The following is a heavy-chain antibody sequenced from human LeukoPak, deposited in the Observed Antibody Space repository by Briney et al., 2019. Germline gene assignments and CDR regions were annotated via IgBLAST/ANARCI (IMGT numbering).Heavy chain of an antibody. CDR1: GFTFSSYS. D-gene: IGHD1/OR15-1a*01. Sequence: GGSLRLSCAAAGFTFSSYSMSWVRQAPGKGLEWVSSISSGSTYRYYADSVRGQFTISRDNAENSLYLQMNSLRAEDTAVYYCARDDVHGEQYYFDYWGQGTLVTVSS. V-gene: IGHV3-21*01. CDR2: ISSGSTYR. J-gene: IGHJ4*02. CDR3: ARDDVHGEQYYFDY.